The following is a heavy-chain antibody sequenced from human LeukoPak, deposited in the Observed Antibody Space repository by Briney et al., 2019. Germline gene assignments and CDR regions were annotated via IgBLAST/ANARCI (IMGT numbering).Heavy chain of an antibody. J-gene: IGHJ4*02. CDR3: ARESNGWYTHFDY. Sequence: GGSLRLSCAASGFTFSNYLMSWVRQAPGIGLHWVAKIKEDGSEEDYVDSVKGRFTISRDNAKNSLYLQMNSLRAEDTAVYYCARESNGWYTHFDYWGQGTLVTVSS. CDR2: IKEDGSEE. V-gene: IGHV3-7*05. CDR1: GFTFSNYL. D-gene: IGHD6-19*01.